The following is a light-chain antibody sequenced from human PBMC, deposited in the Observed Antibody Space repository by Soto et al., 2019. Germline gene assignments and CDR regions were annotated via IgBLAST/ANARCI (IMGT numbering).Light chain of an antibody. CDR1: SSNIGAGSD. Sequence: QSALAPPPSISGAPGQRVTISCTGSSSNIGAGSDVHWYHPLPGTAPKLLIYGNTNRPSGVPDRFSGSKSGTSASLAIAGLQTEDEGDYYCQTYDSSLSGLYVFGTGTKVTVL. CDR2: GNT. CDR3: QTYDSSLSGLYV. J-gene: IGLJ1*01. V-gene: IGLV1-40*01.